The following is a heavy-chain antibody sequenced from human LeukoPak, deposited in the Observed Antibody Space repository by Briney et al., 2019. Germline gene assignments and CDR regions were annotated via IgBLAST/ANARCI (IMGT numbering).Heavy chain of an antibody. CDR3: AAGTPNIVAHDAFDI. CDR1: GFTFSSYE. CDR2: ISSSGSTI. V-gene: IGHV3-48*03. J-gene: IGHJ3*02. D-gene: IGHD5-12*01. Sequence: GGSLRLSCEASGFTFSSYEMNWVRQAPGKGLEWVSYISSSGSTIYCADSVKGRFTISRDNAKNSLYLQMSSLRSEDTAVYYCAAGTPNIVAHDAFDIWGQGTMVTVSS.